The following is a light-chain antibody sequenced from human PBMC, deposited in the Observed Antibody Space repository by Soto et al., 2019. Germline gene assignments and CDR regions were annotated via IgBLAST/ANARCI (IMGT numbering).Light chain of an antibody. V-gene: IGKV1-17*01. Sequence: DVQMTQSPSSLSAYVRKKVNITCRASQGIRNDLGWYKQKPGKAPQCLIYTASTLQSGVPSRIRGSGSGTEFTLTISSLKPEDFATYYCLQYNNYPLTFGPGTKVDIK. J-gene: IGKJ3*01. CDR3: LQYNNYPLT. CDR2: TAS. CDR1: QGIRND.